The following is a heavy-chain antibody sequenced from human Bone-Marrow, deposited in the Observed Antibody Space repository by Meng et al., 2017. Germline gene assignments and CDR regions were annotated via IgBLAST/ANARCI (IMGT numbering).Heavy chain of an antibody. J-gene: IGHJ5*02. V-gene: IGHV1-2*06. CDR1: GYTFTGYY. CDR2: INPNSGGT. CDR3: ARDYDSSGYSWFDP. D-gene: IGHD3-22*01. Sequence: ASVKVSCKASGYTFTGYYMHWVRQAPGQGLEWMGRINPNSGGTNYAQKFQGRVTMTRDTSISTVYMELSRLRSDDTAVYYCARDYDSSGYSWFDPWGQGTLVTVSS.